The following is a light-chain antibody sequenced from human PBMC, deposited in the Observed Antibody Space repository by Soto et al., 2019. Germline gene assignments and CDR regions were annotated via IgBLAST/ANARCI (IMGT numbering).Light chain of an antibody. CDR1: QSVRSSY. J-gene: IGKJ4*01. Sequence: ENVLTQSPGTLSLSQGERATLSCRASQSVRSSYLAWYQQRPGQAPRLLMYGASSRATGIPDRFSGSGSGTDFTLTISRLEPEDFAVYYCQQYGSSPLTFGGGTKVEIK. CDR3: QQYGSSPLT. V-gene: IGKV3-20*01. CDR2: GAS.